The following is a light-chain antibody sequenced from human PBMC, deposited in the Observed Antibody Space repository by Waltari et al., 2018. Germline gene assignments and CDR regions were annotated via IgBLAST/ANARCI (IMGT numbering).Light chain of an antibody. J-gene: IGKJ4*01. V-gene: IGKV3-15*01. Sequence: EIVLMQSPATLSVSPGEGATLSCRASQSVSSNLAWYQQKPGQAPRLLIYGGSSGATGIPPRFSGRGSLTEFTLTINSLQSEDFAIYYCQQYNSWPTFGGGTRVEIK. CDR2: GGS. CDR1: QSVSSN. CDR3: QQYNSWPT.